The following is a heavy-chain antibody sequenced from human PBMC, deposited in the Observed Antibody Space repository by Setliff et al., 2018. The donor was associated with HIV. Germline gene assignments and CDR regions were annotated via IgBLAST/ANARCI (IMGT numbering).Heavy chain of an antibody. CDR3: ARVRAYYYDSRGYPDY. CDR1: GFTFSSYA. J-gene: IGHJ4*02. V-gene: IGHV3-21*01. CDR2: ISTSSSYI. Sequence: GGSLRLSCAASGFTFSSYAMSWVRQAPGKGLEWVSSISTSSSYIYYADSVKGRFTISRDNAKNTLYLQMNSLRAEDTAVYYCARVRAYYYDSRGYPDYWGQGTLVTVSS. D-gene: IGHD3-22*01.